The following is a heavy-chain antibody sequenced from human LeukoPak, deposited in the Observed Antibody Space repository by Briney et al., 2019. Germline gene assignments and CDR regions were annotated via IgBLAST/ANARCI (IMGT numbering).Heavy chain of an antibody. D-gene: IGHD6-13*01. J-gene: IGHJ4*02. CDR3: ASEYWYRSDY. Sequence: GGSLRLSCATSGFYFNYYFMAWVRQAPGKGLEWLATVNKDGTDREYIDSVMGRFTISRDNVKKSIYLQMNSLSADDTALYFCASEYWYRSDYWGQGILVTVSS. CDR2: VNKDGTDR. CDR1: GFYFNYYF. V-gene: IGHV3-7*01.